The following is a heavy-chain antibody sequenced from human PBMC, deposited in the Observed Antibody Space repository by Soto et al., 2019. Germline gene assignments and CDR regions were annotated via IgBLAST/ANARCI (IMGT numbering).Heavy chain of an antibody. CDR1: GFTVSSNY. D-gene: IGHD1-26*01. CDR2: IYSGGST. Sequence: EVQLVESGGGLIQPGGSLRLSFAASGFTVSSNYMSWVRQAPGKGLEWVSVIYSGGSTYYADSVKGRFTISRDNSKNTLYLQMNSLRAEDTAVYYCARDGGSSENWFDPWGQGTLVTVSS. J-gene: IGHJ5*02. CDR3: ARDGGSSENWFDP. V-gene: IGHV3-53*01.